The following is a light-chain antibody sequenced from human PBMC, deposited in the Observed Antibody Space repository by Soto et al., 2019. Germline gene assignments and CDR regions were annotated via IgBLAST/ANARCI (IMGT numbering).Light chain of an antibody. CDR2: DAS. Sequence: DIVLTQSPATLSLSPGERATLSCRASQSVSSYLAWYQQKPGQAPRLLIYDASNRATGIPARFSGSGSGTDFTLTISSLEPEDFAVYYWQQRSNWLPGGTFGGGTKVEIK. CDR1: QSVSSY. V-gene: IGKV3-11*01. CDR3: QQRSNWLPGGT. J-gene: IGKJ4*01.